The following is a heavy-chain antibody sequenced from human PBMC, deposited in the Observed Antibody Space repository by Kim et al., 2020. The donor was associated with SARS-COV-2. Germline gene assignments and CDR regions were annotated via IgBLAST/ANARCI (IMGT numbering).Heavy chain of an antibody. J-gene: IGHJ5*02. CDR1: GFTFSSYA. CDR2: ISYDGSNK. Sequence: GGSLRLSCAASGFTFSSYAMHWVRQAPGKGLEWVAVISYDGSNKYYADSVKGRFTISRDNSKNTLYLQMNSLRAEDTAVYYCARDQRQLASNWFDPWGQGTLVTVSS. CDR3: ARDQRQLASNWFDP. D-gene: IGHD6-6*01. V-gene: IGHV3-30*04.